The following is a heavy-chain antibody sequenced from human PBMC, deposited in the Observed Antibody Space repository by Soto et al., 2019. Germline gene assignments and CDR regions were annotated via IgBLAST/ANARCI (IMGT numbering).Heavy chain of an antibody. J-gene: IGHJ3*02. CDR3: AILIFYIHSGGYYNRHNAFDI. Sequence: PGESLKISCQAFGYXFTNYWIGWVRQMPAKGLEWMGIIYPGYSDISYSPSFQGQVIISADKSISTASLQWSSRKASATAMYYCAILIFYIHSGGYYNRHNAFDIWGQGAMVPVSS. V-gene: IGHV5-51*01. CDR1: GYXFTNYW. CDR2: IYPGYSDI. D-gene: IGHD3-22*01.